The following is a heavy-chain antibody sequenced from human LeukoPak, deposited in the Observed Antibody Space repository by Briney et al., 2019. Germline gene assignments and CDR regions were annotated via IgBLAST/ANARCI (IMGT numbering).Heavy chain of an antibody. CDR3: ARYGYSRGWYDY. D-gene: IGHD6-19*01. J-gene: IGHJ4*02. Sequence: GGSLRLSCAASGFTFSSYGMHWVRQAPGKGLEWVAVIWYDGSNKYYADSVKGRFTISRDNSKNTLYLQMNSLRAEDTAVYYCARYGYSRGWYDYWGQGTLVTVSS. V-gene: IGHV3-33*01. CDR2: IWYDGSNK. CDR1: GFTFSSYG.